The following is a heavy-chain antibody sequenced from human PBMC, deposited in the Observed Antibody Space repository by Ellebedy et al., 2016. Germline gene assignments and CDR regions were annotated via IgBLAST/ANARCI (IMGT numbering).Heavy chain of an antibody. CDR2: IRPSDGYT. V-gene: IGHV1-46*01. CDR3: ATGDYGDYGLV. CDR1: GYTFTNYY. D-gene: IGHD4-17*01. J-gene: IGHJ3*01. Sequence: ASVKVSCKASGYTFTNYYFHWVRQAPGQGPEWMGIIRPSDGYTNYAQKFQGRVTMTSDTSTSTVYMELSSLRSEDTAVYFCATGDYGDYGLVWGQGTKVTVSS.